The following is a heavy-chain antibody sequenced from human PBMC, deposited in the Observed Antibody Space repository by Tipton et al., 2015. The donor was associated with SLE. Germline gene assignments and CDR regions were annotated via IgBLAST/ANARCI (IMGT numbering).Heavy chain of an antibody. V-gene: IGHV3-30-3*01. J-gene: IGHJ3*02. Sequence: SLRLSCAASNFTFSTYTVHWVRQAPGKGLEWVALISNNGHTKYYADSVKGRFTISRDNSQNTLYLQMNSLRGEDTAMYYCARELDGAFDIWGQGTMVTVSS. CDR2: ISNNGHTK. D-gene: IGHD1-1*01. CDR3: ARELDGAFDI. CDR1: NFTFSTYT.